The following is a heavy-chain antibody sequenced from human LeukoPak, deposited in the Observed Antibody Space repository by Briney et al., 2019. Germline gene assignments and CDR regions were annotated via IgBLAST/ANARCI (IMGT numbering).Heavy chain of an antibody. CDR1: GYTFTDYY. D-gene: IGHD2-15*01. CDR2: ISGYNGNT. Sequence: ASVKVSCKASGYTFTDYYMHWVRQAPGQGLEWVGWISGYNGNTKYAQKLLGRVIMTTDTPTTTVYMELRSLRSDDTAVYYCARELDSGGSCRALDIWGQGTMVTVSS. V-gene: IGHV1-18*04. J-gene: IGHJ3*02. CDR3: ARELDSGGSCRALDI.